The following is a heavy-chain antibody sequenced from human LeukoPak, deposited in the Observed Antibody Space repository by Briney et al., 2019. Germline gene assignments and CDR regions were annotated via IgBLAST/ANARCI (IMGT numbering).Heavy chain of an antibody. CDR3: AKTRGSGPFDY. CDR1: GFIFSSYG. D-gene: IGHD3-10*01. Sequence: GGSLRLSCAASGFIFSSYGMSWVRQAPGKGLEWVSAISGSGGSTYYADSVEGRVTISRDNSKNTLYLQMNNLRAEDTAVYYCAKTRGSGPFDYWGQGTLVTVSS. V-gene: IGHV3-23*01. J-gene: IGHJ4*02. CDR2: ISGSGGST.